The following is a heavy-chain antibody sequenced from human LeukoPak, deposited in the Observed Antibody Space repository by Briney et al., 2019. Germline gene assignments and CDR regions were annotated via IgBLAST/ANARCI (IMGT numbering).Heavy chain of an antibody. CDR1: GYTFTGYY. CDR3: ARGRITMVRGVISQYGMDV. CDR2: INPNSGGT. V-gene: IGHV1-2*02. J-gene: IGHJ6*02. D-gene: IGHD3-10*01. Sequence: VASVKVSCKASGYTFTGYYMHWVRQAPGQGLEWMGWINPNSGGTNYAQKFQGRVTMTRDTSISTAYMELSRLRSDDTAVYYCARGRITMVRGVISQYGMDVWGQGTTVTVSS.